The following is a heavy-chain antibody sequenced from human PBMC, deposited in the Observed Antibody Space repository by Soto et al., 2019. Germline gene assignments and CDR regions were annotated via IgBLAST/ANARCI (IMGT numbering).Heavy chain of an antibody. D-gene: IGHD3-3*01. CDR1: GLIFSGYG. J-gene: IGHJ4*02. Sequence: GGSLRLSCAASGLIFSGYGLHWVRQAPGKGLEWVAVIWDDGHTKYYGEAVEGRFTISRDNSKNTLYLQMSGLRAEDTAVYYCASARAGFLESFDYWGQGILVTVSS. V-gene: IGHV3-33*01. CDR3: ASARAGFLESFDY. CDR2: IWDDGHTK.